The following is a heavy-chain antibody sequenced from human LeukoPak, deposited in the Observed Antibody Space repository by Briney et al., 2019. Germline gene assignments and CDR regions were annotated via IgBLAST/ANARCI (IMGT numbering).Heavy chain of an antibody. V-gene: IGHV3-21*01. Sequence: PGGSLRLSCAASGFTFSSYSMNWVRQAPGKGLEWVSSISSSSSYIYYADSVKGRFTISRDNAKNSLYLQMNSLRAEDTAVYYCAWIQLWSVLKDAFDIWGQGTMVTVSS. CDR2: ISSSSSYI. CDR3: AWIQLWSVLKDAFDI. J-gene: IGHJ3*02. CDR1: GFTFSSYS. D-gene: IGHD5-18*01.